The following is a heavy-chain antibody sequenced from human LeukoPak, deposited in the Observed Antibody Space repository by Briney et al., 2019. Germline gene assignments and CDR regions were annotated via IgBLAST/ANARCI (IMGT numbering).Heavy chain of an antibody. J-gene: IGHJ4*02. CDR2: IIPILGIA. D-gene: IGHD2-2*01. V-gene: IGHV1-69*04. Sequence: SVKVSCKASGGTFSSYAISWVRQAPGQGLEWMGRIIPILGIANYAQKFQGRVTITADKSTSTAYMELSSPRSDDTAVYYCARDCSSTSCYRVFDYWGQGTLVTVSS. CDR3: ARDCSSTSCYRVFDY. CDR1: GGTFSSYA.